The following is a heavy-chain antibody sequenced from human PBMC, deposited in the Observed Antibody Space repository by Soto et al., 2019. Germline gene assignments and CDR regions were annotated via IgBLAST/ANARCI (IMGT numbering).Heavy chain of an antibody. CDR2: ISGSGGST. D-gene: IGHD6-13*01. CDR1: GFTFSSYA. V-gene: IGHV3-23*01. CDR3: AKDQGPYSSSWYSRGYFDY. Sequence: GGSLRLSCAASGFTFSSYAMSWVRQAPGKGLEWVSAISGSGGSTYYADSVKGRFTISRDNSKNTLYLQMNSLRAEDTTVYYCAKDQGPYSSSWYSRGYFDYWGQGTLVTVSS. J-gene: IGHJ4*02.